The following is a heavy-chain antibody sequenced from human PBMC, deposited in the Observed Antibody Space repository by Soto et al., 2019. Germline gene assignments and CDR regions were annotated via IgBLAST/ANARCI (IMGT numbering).Heavy chain of an antibody. CDR2: IIPILGIA. J-gene: IGHJ6*02. CDR1: GGTFSSYT. CDR3: ARGTTVTTGGGMDV. Sequence: QVQLVQSGAEVKKPGSSVKVSCKASGGTFSSYTISWVRQAPGQGLEWMGRIIPILGIANYAQKFQGRVTITADKSASTAYMELSSLRSEDTAVYYCARGTTVTTGGGMDVWGQGTTVTVSS. D-gene: IGHD4-17*01. V-gene: IGHV1-69*02.